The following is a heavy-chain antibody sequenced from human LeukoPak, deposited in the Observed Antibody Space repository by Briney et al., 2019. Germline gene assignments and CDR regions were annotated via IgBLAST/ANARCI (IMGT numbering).Heavy chain of an antibody. CDR2: ISGGGAT. CDR1: GSTFSSYA. J-gene: IGHJ4*02. CDR3: AKRSPYYFHF. V-gene: IGHV3-23*01. Sequence: GSLRLSCAASGSTFSSYAMSWVRQAPGKGLEYVSAISGGGATYYAASLKGRFTISRDNSKNTLFLQMNSLRAEDTAVYYCAKRSPYYFHFWGQGTLVTVSS.